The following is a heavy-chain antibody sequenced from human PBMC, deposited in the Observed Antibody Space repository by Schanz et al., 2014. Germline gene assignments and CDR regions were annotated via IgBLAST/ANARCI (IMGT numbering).Heavy chain of an antibody. V-gene: IGHV3-74*01. Sequence: EVQLVQSGGGLVQPGGSLRLSCAASGFTFSSHWMHWVRQDPGKGLVWVARINSVGSNTDYADSVTGRFTISRDNSKNTVYLQMNSLRPGDTAVYYCARESSNDIVLVPGAVFDHWGQGILVTVPS. J-gene: IGHJ4*02. CDR2: INSVGSNT. CDR3: ARESSNDIVLVPGAVFDH. CDR1: GFTFSSHW. D-gene: IGHD2-2*01.